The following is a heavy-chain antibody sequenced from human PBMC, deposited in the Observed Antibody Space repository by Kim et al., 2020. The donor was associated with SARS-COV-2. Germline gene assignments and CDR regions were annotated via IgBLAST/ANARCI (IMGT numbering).Heavy chain of an antibody. J-gene: IGHJ6*03. D-gene: IGHD4-4*01. Sequence: SETLSLTCTVSGGSISSSSYYWGWIRQPPGKGLEWIASIYYSGSTYYNPSLKSRVTISVDTSKNQFSLKLSSVTAADTAVYYCARLSFSNYHWDYYYMDV. CDR1: GGSISSSSYY. V-gene: IGHV4-39*01. CDR2: IYYSGST. CDR3: ARLSFSNYHWDYYYMDV.